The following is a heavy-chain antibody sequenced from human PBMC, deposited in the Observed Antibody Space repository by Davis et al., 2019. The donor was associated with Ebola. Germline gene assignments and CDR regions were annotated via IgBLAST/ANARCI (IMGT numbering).Heavy chain of an antibody. CDR2: ISTYNGNT. V-gene: IGHV1-3*04. J-gene: IGHJ2*01. CDR1: GYTFTTYN. Sequence: AASVKVSCKASGYTFTTYNMHWVRQAPGQRLEWMGWISTYNGNTNYAQKVQGRITMTTDTSTSTAYMELSSLRSEDTAVYYCARGHGSGWFNWYFDLWGRGTLVTVSS. D-gene: IGHD6-19*01. CDR3: ARGHGSGWFNWYFDL.